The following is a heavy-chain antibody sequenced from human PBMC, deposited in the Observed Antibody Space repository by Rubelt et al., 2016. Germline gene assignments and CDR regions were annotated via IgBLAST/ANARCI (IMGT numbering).Heavy chain of an antibody. V-gene: IGHV4-39*01. J-gene: IGHJ4*02. Sequence: QLQLQESGPGLVKPSETLSLTCTVSGGSISSSSYYWGWIRQPPGKGLEWIGSIYYSGSTYYNPSLKSRVTISVDTAKNPFSRKLSSVTAADTAVYYCARGRFLEWLPPDYWGQGTLVTVSS. CDR2: IYYSGST. D-gene: IGHD3-3*01. CDR3: ARGRFLEWLPPDY. CDR1: GGSISSSSYY.